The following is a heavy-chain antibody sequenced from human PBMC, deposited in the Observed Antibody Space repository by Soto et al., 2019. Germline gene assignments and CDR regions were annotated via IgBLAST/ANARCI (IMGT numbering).Heavy chain of an antibody. V-gene: IGHV1-69*01. D-gene: IGHD2-15*01. CDR2: IIPIFGTA. CDR1: GDTFISYA. J-gene: IGHJ1*01. Sequence: SVKVYCKASGDTFISYAISWVRQAPGQGLEWMGGIIPIFGTANYAQKFQCRVTITADESTSTAYMELSSLRSEDTAVYYCARVGAIRRAVEHWGQGTLCT. CDR3: ARVGAIRRAVEH.